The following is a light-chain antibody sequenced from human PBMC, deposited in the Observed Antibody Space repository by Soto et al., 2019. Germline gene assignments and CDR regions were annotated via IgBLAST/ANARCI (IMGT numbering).Light chain of an antibody. CDR3: AAWDDSLNGVV. V-gene: IGLV1-44*01. CDR1: TSNIGSKT. CDR2: SND. Sequence: QSVLTQPPSASGTPGQRVTISCSGSTSNIGSKTVNWYQQLPGTAPKLLIYSNDQRPSGVLDRISGSKSGTSASLAISGLQSEDEADYYCAAWDDSLNGVVFGGGTKLTVL. J-gene: IGLJ2*01.